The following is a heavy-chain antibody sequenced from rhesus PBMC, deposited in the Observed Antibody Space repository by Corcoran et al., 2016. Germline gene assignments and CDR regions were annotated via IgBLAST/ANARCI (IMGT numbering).Heavy chain of an antibody. J-gene: IGHJ3*01. CDR1: GGSIINHW. Sequence: QLQLQESGPGLVKPSETLSLTCAVSGGSIINHWWNWIRQPPGKGLEWIGRVSCSGESTRYNPALKSRRTISTDTSKNQFSLKLSSVTAADTAVYFWARRDGYAFDFWGQGLRVTVSS. V-gene: IGHV4-173*01. CDR3: ARRDGYAFDF. CDR2: VSCSGEST. D-gene: IGHD3-9*01.